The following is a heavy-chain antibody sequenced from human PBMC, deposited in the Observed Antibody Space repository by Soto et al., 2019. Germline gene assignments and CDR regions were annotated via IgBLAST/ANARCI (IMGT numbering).Heavy chain of an antibody. CDR3: AKMERTQLWLLVQN. D-gene: IGHD5-18*01. V-gene: IGHV4-31*03. CDR1: GASITNDDFF. CDR2: ITYGGSI. J-gene: IGHJ4*02. Sequence: SETLSLTCTVSGASITNDDFFWTWVRQRPEKGLEWLAYITYGGSIYYDPSFRSRLTVSTDKSKSQFSLNVRSVTAADTAVYYCAKMERTQLWLLVQNWGQGLLVT.